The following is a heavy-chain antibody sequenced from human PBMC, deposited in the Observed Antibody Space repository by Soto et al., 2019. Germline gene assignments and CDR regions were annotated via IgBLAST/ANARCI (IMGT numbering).Heavy chain of an antibody. V-gene: IGHV3-33*01. CDR3: AAGYNIGWDAFDI. Sequence: QVQLVESGGGVVQPGRSLRLSCAASGFTFRSYGMHWVRQAPGKGLEWVAVIWYDGSNKYYADSVKGRFTISRDNSKNTLYLQMNSLRAEDTAAYYGAAGYNIGWDAFDIWGQGTMVTVSS. D-gene: IGHD6-19*01. CDR1: GFTFRSYG. J-gene: IGHJ3*02. CDR2: IWYDGSNK.